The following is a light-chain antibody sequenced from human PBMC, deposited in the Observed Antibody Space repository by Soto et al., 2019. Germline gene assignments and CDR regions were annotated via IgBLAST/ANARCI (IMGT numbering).Light chain of an antibody. CDR3: QQLTSNLGFT. CDR1: QGISSY. CDR2: AAS. J-gene: IGKJ3*01. Sequence: DIQLTQSPSFLSASVGDRVTITCRASQGISSYLAWYQQKPGKAPNLLIYAASTLQGGVPSRFSGSGSGTEFTLTISSLQPEDFATYYCQQLTSNLGFTFGPGTKVDTK. V-gene: IGKV1-9*01.